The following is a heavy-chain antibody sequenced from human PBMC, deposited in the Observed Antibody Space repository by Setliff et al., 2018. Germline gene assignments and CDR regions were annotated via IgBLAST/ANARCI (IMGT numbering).Heavy chain of an antibody. V-gene: IGHV4-38-2*01. CDR3: ARHRRPDYGDFISWYFDL. Sequence: SETLSLTCDVSNFSISSGYYWGWVRQPPGKGLEWIATIYYGGGTYYNPSLKRRVTISLDMSKNQFSLRLNSLTAADTAVYFCARHRRPDYGDFISWYFDLWGRGTLVTVSS. CDR2: IYYGGGT. CDR1: NFSISSGYY. D-gene: IGHD4-17*01. J-gene: IGHJ2*01.